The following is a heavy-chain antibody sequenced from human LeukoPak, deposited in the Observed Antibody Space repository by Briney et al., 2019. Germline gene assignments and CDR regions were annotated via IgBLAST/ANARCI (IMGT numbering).Heavy chain of an antibody. V-gene: IGHV3-23*01. CDR1: ASTFSNYA. D-gene: IGHD3-22*01. CDR2: ISGSGYST. CDR3: AKDREYDSSGYRYYYYYYMDV. J-gene: IGHJ6*03. Sequence: GRSLRLSCAASASTFSNYAMSWVRQAPGKGLEWVSGISGSGYSTYYAESVKGRFTITRDNSKNTLYLQMNSLRAEDTAIYYCAKDREYDSSGYRYYYYYYMDVWGKGTTVTVSS.